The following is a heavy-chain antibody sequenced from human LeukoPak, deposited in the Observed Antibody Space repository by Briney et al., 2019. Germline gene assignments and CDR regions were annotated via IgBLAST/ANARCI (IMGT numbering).Heavy chain of an antibody. J-gene: IGHJ4*02. V-gene: IGHV3-23*01. CDR1: GFTFSRYA. CDR3: AKRSEEGDIVVVPAAIDY. D-gene: IGHD2-2*01. CDR2: ISGSGGST. Sequence: PGGSMRLSCVASGFTFSRYAMSWVRQAPGKGLEWVSAISGSGGSTYYADSVKGRFTISRDNSKNTLYLQMNSLRAEDTAVYYCAKRSEEGDIVVVPAAIDYWGQGTLVTVSS.